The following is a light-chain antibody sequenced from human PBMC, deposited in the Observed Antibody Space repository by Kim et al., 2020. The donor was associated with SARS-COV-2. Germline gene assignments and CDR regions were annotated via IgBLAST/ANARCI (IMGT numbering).Light chain of an antibody. CDR3: QAWDSSTAV. J-gene: IGLJ1*01. CDR2: QDR. Sequence: SVSPGQTASITCSGDKLGDKYACWYQQKPGQSPVLVIYQDRKRTSGIPERFSGSNSGNTATLTISGTQAMDEADYYCQAWDSSTAVFGTGTKVTVL. CDR1: KLGDKY. V-gene: IGLV3-1*01.